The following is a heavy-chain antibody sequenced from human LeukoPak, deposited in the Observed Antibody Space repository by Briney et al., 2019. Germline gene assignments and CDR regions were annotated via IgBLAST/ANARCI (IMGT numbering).Heavy chain of an antibody. CDR1: GFTVSSNS. V-gene: IGHV3-21*01. D-gene: IGHD5-18*01. CDR2: ISSSSSYI. J-gene: IGHJ4*02. Sequence: GGSLRLSCTVSGFTVSSNSMSWVRQAPGKGLEWVSSISSSSSYIYYADSVKGRFTISRDNAKNSLYLQMNSLRAEDTAVYYCARLYSYGYFDYWGQGTLVTVSS. CDR3: ARLYSYGYFDY.